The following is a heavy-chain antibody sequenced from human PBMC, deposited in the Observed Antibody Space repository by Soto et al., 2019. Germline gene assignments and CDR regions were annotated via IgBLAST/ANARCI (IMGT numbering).Heavy chain of an antibody. D-gene: IGHD3-3*01. Sequence: LRLSCAASGFTFSSYAMSWVRQAPGKGLEWVSAISGSGGSTYYADSVKGRFTISRDNSKNTLYLQMNSLRAEDTAVYYCAKEGGSYDFVRKRSFDIWGQGSMVTVSS. J-gene: IGHJ3*02. CDR3: AKEGGSYDFVRKRSFDI. CDR2: ISGSGGST. CDR1: GFTFSSYA. V-gene: IGHV3-23*01.